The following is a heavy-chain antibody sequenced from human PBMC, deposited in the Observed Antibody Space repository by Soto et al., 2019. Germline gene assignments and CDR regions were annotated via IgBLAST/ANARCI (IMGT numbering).Heavy chain of an antibody. CDR2: IDGDGTTT. CDR3: ARRIAVAGTYDH. D-gene: IGHD6-19*01. CDR1: GFTLNSYW. J-gene: IGHJ4*02. Sequence: XGSLKLSCAASGFTLNSYWMHWVRQVPGKGLECVSRIDGDGTTTHYADSVKGRFTISRDNAKNTLYLQMNSLRAEDSAVYLCARRIAVAGTYDHWGQGTLVTVSS. V-gene: IGHV3-74*01.